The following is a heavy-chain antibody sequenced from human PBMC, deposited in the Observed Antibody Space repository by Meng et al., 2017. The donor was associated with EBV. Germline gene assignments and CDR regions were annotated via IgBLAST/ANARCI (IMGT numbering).Heavy chain of an antibody. Sequence: QVQLVHSGAGVKKSGASVKVSCKASGYTFTSYYLHWVRQAPGQGLEWMGIIIPAGGNTNYAQKFRGRFTMTRDTSTSTVYMDLSILTSEDTAVYYCVRELVGGTFDYWGQGTLVTVSS. J-gene: IGHJ4*02. CDR3: VRELVGGTFDY. D-gene: IGHD1/OR15-1a*01. CDR2: IIPAGGNT. V-gene: IGHV1-46*01. CDR1: GYTFTSYY.